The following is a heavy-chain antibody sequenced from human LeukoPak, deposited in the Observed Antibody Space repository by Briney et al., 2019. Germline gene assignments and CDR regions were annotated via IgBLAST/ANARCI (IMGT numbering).Heavy chain of an antibody. CDR3: AKDRQVRWAGITIFGAGLGEPIFDY. Sequence: PGGSLRLSCAASGFTFSSHTMKWVRQAPGKGLEWVSYISSSSSTIYYADSVKGRFTISRDNAKNSLYLQMDSLRAEDTAVYYCAKDRQVRWAGITIFGAGLGEPIFDYWGQGTLVTVSS. J-gene: IGHJ4*02. V-gene: IGHV3-48*01. CDR2: ISSSSSTI. CDR1: GFTFSSHT. D-gene: IGHD3-3*01.